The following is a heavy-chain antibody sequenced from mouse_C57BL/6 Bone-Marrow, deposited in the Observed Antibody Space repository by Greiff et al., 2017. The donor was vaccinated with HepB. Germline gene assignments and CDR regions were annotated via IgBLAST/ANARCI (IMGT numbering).Heavy chain of an antibody. CDR2: IYPGGGYT. J-gene: IGHJ1*03. CDR1: GYTFTNYW. D-gene: IGHD2-4*01. CDR3: ARTMSTGRGYWYFDV. V-gene: IGHV1-63*01. Sequence: VQLQESGAELVRPGTSVKMSCKASGYTFTNYWIGWAKQRPGHGLEWIGDIYPGGGYTNYNEKFKGKATLTADKSSSTAYMQLSSLTSEDSAIYYCARTMSTGRGYWYFDVWGTGTTVTVAS.